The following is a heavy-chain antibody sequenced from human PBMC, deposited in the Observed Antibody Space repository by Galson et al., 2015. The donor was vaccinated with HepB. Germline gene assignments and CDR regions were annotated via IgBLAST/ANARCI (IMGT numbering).Heavy chain of an antibody. J-gene: IGHJ3*01. D-gene: IGHD3-22*01. Sequence: SVKVSCKASGDTFTRYSINWVRQAPGQGPDWMGRIIPLLGVTNSAQKFQGRVTITADKSTSTAYLELRSLKSEDTAMYFCAGEYYFDGSGSLARAFDLWGQGTMVTVSS. CDR2: IIPLLGVT. V-gene: IGHV1-69*02. CDR3: AGEYYFDGSGSLARAFDL. CDR1: GDTFTRYS.